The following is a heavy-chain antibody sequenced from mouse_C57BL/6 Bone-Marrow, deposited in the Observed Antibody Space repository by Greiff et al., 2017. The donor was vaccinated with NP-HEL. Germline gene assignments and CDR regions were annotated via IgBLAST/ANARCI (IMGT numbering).Heavy chain of an antibody. J-gene: IGHJ3*01. D-gene: IGHD2-4*01. Sequence: VQLQQSGAELVKPGASVKLSCKASGYTFTSYWMQWVKQRPGQGLEWIGEIDPSDSYTNYNQKFKGKATLTVDTSSSTAYMQLSSLTSEDSAVYYCARCDYWFAYWGQGTLVTVSA. CDR3: ARCDYWFAY. CDR2: IDPSDSYT. V-gene: IGHV1-50*01. CDR1: GYTFTSYW.